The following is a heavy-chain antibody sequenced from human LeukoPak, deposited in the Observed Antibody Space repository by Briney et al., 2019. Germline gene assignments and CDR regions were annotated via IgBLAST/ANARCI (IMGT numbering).Heavy chain of an antibody. D-gene: IGHD3-22*01. V-gene: IGHV3-23*01. CDR3: AKFKGHYYYDSSGYCDN. Sequence: AGGSLRLSCGASGFTFRNYAMGWVRQAPGKGLEWVSVISAADGDNTYYADSVKGRFSISRDNSNYTVYLQMNSLRAEDTAVFYCAKFKGHYYYDSSGYCDNWGQGTLVTVSS. CDR1: GFTFRNYA. CDR2: ISAADGDNT. J-gene: IGHJ4*02.